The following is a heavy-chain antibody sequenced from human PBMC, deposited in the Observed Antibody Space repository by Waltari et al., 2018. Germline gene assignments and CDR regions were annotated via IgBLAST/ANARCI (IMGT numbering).Heavy chain of an antibody. V-gene: IGHV3-33*01. CDR1: GFTFSSYD. D-gene: IGHD3-16*01. CDR2: IWFDGSNT. J-gene: IGHJ4*02. Sequence: QVQLVESGGGVVQPGRSLRLSCAASGFTFSSYDMHWVRQAPGRGLDWVAIIWFDGSNTLYADSVKGRFTISRDNSKNTLYLQMDSLRAEDTAVYYCARDKLGPDYWGQGTLVTVSS. CDR3: ARDKLGPDY.